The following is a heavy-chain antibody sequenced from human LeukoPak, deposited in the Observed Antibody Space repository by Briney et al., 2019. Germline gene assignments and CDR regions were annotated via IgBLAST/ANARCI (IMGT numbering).Heavy chain of an antibody. Sequence: SETLSLTCTVSGGSISSYYWSWIRQPPGKGLEWIGRIYTSGSTNYNPSLKSRVTISVDTSKNQFSLKLSSVTAADTAVYYCARTYGSGSYVDYWGQGTLVTVSS. D-gene: IGHD3-10*01. CDR1: GGSISSYY. CDR3: ARTYGSGSYVDY. V-gene: IGHV4-4*08. CDR2: IYTSGST. J-gene: IGHJ4*02.